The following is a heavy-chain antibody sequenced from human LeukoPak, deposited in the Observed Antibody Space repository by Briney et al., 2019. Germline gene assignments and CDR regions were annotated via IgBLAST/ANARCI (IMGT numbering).Heavy chain of an antibody. D-gene: IGHD3-22*01. J-gene: IGHJ4*02. CDR1: GFTFSSYA. CDR2: ISGSGGST. CDR3: AKASYYYDSSGYFDY. Sequence: PGGSLRLSCAASGFTFSSYAMSWVRQAPGKGLEWVSAISGSGGSTYYADSVKGRFTISRNNSKNTLYLQMNSLRAEDTAVYYCAKASYYYDSSGYFDYWGPGTLVTVSS. V-gene: IGHV3-23*01.